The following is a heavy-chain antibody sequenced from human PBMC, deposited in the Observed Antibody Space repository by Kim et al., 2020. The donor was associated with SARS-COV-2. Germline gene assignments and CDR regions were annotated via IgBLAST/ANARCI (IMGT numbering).Heavy chain of an antibody. Sequence: SETLSLTCTVSGGSISSGGYYWSWIRQHPGKGLEWIGYIYYSGSTYYNPSLKSRVTISVDTSKNQFSLKLSSVTAADTAVYYCASTNGGNSFYYYGMDVWGQGTTVTVSS. J-gene: IGHJ6*02. CDR2: IYYSGST. CDR3: ASTNGGNSFYYYGMDV. D-gene: IGHD2-21*02. CDR1: GGSISSGGYY. V-gene: IGHV4-31*03.